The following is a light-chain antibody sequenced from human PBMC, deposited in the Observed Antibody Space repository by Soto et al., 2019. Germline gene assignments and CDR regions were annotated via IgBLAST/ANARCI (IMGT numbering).Light chain of an antibody. CDR3: QQYGSSPKT. V-gene: IGKV3-20*01. J-gene: IGKJ1*01. CDR2: GAS. Sequence: EIVLTQSPGTLSLSPGERATLSCRASQSVSSSYLAWYQQKPGQAPRLLIYGASSRATGIPDRFSGSGSGTDFTLTISRPEPEDFAVYYCQQYGSSPKTFGQGTKV. CDR1: QSVSSSY.